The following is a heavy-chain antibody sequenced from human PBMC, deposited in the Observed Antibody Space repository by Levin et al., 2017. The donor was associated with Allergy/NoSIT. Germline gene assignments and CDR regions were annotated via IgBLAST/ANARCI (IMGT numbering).Heavy chain of an antibody. D-gene: IGHD2-2*01. Sequence: SQTLSLTCAVYGGSFSGYYWSWIRQPPGKGLEWIGEINHSGSTNYNPSLKSRVTISVDTSKNQFSLKLSSVTAADTAVYYCARGPFQGIVVIPAAPFDYWGQGTLVTVSS. V-gene: IGHV4-34*01. CDR1: GGSFSGYY. J-gene: IGHJ4*02. CDR3: ARGPFQGIVVIPAAPFDY. CDR2: INHSGST.